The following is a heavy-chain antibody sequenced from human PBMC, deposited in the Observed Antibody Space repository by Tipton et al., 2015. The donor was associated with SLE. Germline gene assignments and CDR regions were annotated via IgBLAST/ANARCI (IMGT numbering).Heavy chain of an antibody. CDR1: GGSFSGYY. D-gene: IGHD2-2*01. Sequence: GLVKPSETLSLTCAVAVYGGSFSGYYWSWIRQPPGKGLEWIGEINHSGSTNYNPSLKSRVTISVDTSKNQFSLKLSSVTAADTAVYYCASMIVVIPVEARRDGMDVRGQGTTVTVSS. V-gene: IGHV4-34*01. CDR2: INHSGST. J-gene: IGHJ6*02. CDR3: ASMIVVIPVEARRDGMDV.